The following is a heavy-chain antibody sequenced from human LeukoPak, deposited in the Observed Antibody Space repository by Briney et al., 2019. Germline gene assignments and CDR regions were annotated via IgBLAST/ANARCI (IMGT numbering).Heavy chain of an antibody. CDR1: GFTFSSYA. J-gene: IGHJ4*02. V-gene: IGHV3-23*01. CDR2: INLSGNST. CDR3: AKVGAAAVRRYYFDY. D-gene: IGHD6-13*01. Sequence: PGGSLRLSCAASGFTFSSYAMAWVRQAPGKGLEWVSGINLSGNSTYDADSVKGRFTISRDNPKNTLFLQMNSLRDADTAVYYCAKVGAAAVRRYYFDYWGQGTLVTVSS.